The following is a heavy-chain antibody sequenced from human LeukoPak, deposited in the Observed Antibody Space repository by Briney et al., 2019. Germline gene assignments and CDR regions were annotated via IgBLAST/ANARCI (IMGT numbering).Heavy chain of an antibody. D-gene: IGHD6-19*01. CDR3: ARNRGGWYRWFDP. Sequence: GGSLRLSCAASGFTFSTYEMNWVRQAPGKGLEWVSYISGSGNGIHYADSVKGRFTISRDNAKNSLYLQMNSLRVGDTAIYYCARNRGGWYRWFDPWGQGTLVTVSS. J-gene: IGHJ5*02. V-gene: IGHV3-48*03. CDR1: GFTFSTYE. CDR2: ISGSGNGI.